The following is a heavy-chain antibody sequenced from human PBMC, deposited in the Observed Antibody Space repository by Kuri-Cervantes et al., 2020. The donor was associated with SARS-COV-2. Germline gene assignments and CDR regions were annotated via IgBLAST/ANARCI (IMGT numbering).Heavy chain of an antibody. CDR3: ARLGGYRSGYNWFDP. CDR1: GGSISSDNYY. Sequence: SETLSLTCTVSGGSISSDNYYWNWIRQPPGKGLEWIGYISYSGSTYYNPSLKSRVTISVDPSKAQFSLNLISVTAADTAVYYCARLGGYRSGYNWFDPWGQGTLITVSS. V-gene: IGHV4-30-4*08. CDR2: ISYSGST. J-gene: IGHJ5*02. D-gene: IGHD5-18*01.